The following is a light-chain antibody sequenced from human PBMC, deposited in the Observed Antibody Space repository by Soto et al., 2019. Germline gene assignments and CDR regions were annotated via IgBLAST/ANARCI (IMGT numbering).Light chain of an antibody. Sequence: EIVLTQSPGTLSLSPGERATLSCRASQSVSSSYLAWYQQTPGQAPRLLIYGASSRATGSPDRFSGSGSGTEFTLTISRLEPEDFAVYYCQKFGSSPLLTFCPGTKVYVK. J-gene: IGKJ3*01. V-gene: IGKV3-20*01. CDR2: GAS. CDR1: QSVSSSY. CDR3: QKFGSSPLLT.